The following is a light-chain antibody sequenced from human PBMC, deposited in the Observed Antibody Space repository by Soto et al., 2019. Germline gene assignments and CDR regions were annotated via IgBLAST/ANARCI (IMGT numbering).Light chain of an antibody. J-gene: IGKJ4*01. V-gene: IGKV3-11*01. Sequence: EIVLTQSPATLSLSPGERATLSCRASPSVDTLLSWYQQKPGQVPRLLIYDASKRATGIPARFSGRGSGTEFTLTISSLEPEDFAVYYCQQRRAWPITFGGGTKVEIK. CDR3: QQRRAWPIT. CDR2: DAS. CDR1: PSVDTL.